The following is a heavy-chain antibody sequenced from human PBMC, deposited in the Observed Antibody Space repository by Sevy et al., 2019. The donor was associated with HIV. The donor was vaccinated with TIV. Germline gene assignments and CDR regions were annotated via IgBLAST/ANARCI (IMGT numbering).Heavy chain of an antibody. D-gene: IGHD3-22*01. CDR2: IWYDGSNK. CDR1: GFTFSSYG. V-gene: IGHV3-33*01. J-gene: IGHJ3*02. CDR3: ARLNVYYYDDDGYYTTGNAFDI. Sequence: GGSLRLSCAASGFTFSSYGMHWVRQAPGKGLEWVAVIWYDGSNKYYADSVKGRFTISRDNSKNTLYLQMNSLRTEDTAVYYCARLNVYYYDDDGYYTTGNAFDIWGQGTMVTVSS.